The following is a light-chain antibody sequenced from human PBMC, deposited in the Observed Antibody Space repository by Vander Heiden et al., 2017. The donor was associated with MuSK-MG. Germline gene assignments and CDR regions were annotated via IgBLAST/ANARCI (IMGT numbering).Light chain of an antibody. Sequence: LTQPPSSLSASVGDRVTITCQASQDISNYLNWYQQKPGRAPKVLIYDASNLETGVPSRFSGSGSGTDFGFTINSLQPEDVATYFCQQDYNLPLTFGGGTKVEI. J-gene: IGKJ4*01. CDR2: DAS. CDR3: QQDYNLPLT. CDR1: QDISNY. V-gene: IGKV1-33*01.